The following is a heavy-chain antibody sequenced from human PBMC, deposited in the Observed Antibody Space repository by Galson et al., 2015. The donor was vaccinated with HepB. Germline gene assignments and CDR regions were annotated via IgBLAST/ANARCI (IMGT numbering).Heavy chain of an antibody. CDR1: GFTFSSYW. CDR2: IKQDGSEK. CDR3: ARDIDPPTVAGTSGYFDY. J-gene: IGHJ4*02. Sequence: SLRLSCAASGFTFSSYWMSWVRQAPGKGLEWVANIKQDGSEKYYVDSVKGRFTISRDNAKNPLYLQMNSLRAEDTAVYYCARDIDPPTVAGTSGYFDYWGQGTLVTVSS. V-gene: IGHV3-7*01. D-gene: IGHD6-19*01.